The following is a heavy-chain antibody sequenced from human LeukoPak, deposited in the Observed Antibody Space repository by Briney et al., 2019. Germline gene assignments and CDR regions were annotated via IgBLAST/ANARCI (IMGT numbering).Heavy chain of an antibody. J-gene: IGHJ4*02. CDR1: GYSFTSYW. Sequence: GESLKISCKGSGYSFTSYWISWVRQMPGKGLEWMGRIDPSDSYTNYSPSFQGHVTISADKSISTAYLQWSSLKASGTAMYYCARTALPRKKKREFDYWGQGTLVTVSS. CDR3: ARTALPRKKKREFDY. CDR2: IDPSDSYT. V-gene: IGHV5-10-1*01.